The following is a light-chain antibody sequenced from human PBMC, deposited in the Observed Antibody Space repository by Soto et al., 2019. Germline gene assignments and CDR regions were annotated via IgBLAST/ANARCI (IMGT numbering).Light chain of an antibody. V-gene: IGKV3-20*01. CDR3: QQYGSSLTWT. CDR1: QSVSSSY. J-gene: IGKJ1*01. Sequence: EIVLTQSAGTRSLSPGERATRSCRASQSVSSSYLAWYQQKPGQAPRLLIYGASSRATGIPDRFSGSGSGTDFTLTISRLEPEDFAVYYCQQYGSSLTWTFGQGTKVDIK. CDR2: GAS.